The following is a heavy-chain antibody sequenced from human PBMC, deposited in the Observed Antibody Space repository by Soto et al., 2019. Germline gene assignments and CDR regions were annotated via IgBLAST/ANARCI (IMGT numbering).Heavy chain of an antibody. Sequence: QVQLLESGGGLVQPGGSLTLSCAASGFTFSNYAMHWVRQTAEGRVGVAVRSHDGGGKTYADAVKGGFTISRDSSKNTQFLQRTRLSGEDTAVEYWARRNIAARGSNGDDAFNTWGQGTVVTASS. CDR3: ARRNIAARGSNGDDAFNT. V-gene: IGHV3-30*03. CDR1: GFTFSNYA. CDR2: RSHDGGGK. D-gene: IGHD6-25*01. J-gene: IGHJ3*02.